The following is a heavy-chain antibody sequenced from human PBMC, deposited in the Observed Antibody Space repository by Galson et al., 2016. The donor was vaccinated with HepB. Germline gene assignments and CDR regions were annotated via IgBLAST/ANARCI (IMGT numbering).Heavy chain of an antibody. D-gene: IGHD2-15*01. CDR1: GFTFSIHA. V-gene: IGHV3-23*01. CDR3: ATILGNCRGGSCYRDY. Sequence: SLRLSCAASGFTFSIHAMSWVRQAPGKGLEWVSSISGGPDSRYYADSVKGRFTISRDNSKNTLYLQMHSLGAEDTAVYYCATILGNCRGGSCYRDYWGQGTLVTVSS. J-gene: IGHJ4*02. CDR2: ISGGPDSR.